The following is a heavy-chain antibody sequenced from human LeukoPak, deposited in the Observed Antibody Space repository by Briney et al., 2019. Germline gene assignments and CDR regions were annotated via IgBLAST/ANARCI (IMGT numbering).Heavy chain of an antibody. CDR1: GFTFSSYA. CDR3: AGSPKYSSSWFEYFQH. CDR2: ISHDGSNK. D-gene: IGHD6-13*01. Sequence: GGSLTLSCAASGFTFSSYAMHWVRQAPGKGLEWVAAISHDGSNKYHADSVKGRFTISRDNSKNTVYLQMNSLRAEDTAVYFCAGSPKYSSSWFEYFQHWGQGTLVTVSS. J-gene: IGHJ1*01. V-gene: IGHV3-30*01.